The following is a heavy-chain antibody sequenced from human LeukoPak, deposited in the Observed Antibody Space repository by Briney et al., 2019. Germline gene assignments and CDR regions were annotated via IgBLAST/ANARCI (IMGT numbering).Heavy chain of an antibody. CDR2: IYTSGST. Sequence: SETLSLTCTVSGGSISSYYWSWIRQPAGKGLEWIGRIYTSGSTNYNPSLKSRVTMSVDTSKNQFSLKLSSVTAADTAVYYCARGGPLYAIADRPSNPFFDYWGQGTLVTVSS. D-gene: IGHD2/OR15-2a*01. CDR1: GGSISSYY. CDR3: ARGGPLYAIADRPSNPFFDY. V-gene: IGHV4-4*07. J-gene: IGHJ4*02.